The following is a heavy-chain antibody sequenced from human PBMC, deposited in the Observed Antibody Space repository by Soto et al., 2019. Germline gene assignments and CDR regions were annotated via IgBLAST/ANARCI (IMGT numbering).Heavy chain of an antibody. Sequence: PSETLSLTCTVSGGSVSSTTYYWTWIRQPPGKGLEWIGSIYYSGSTYYNTSLKSRITISVDTSKNQFSLKLSSVTAADTAVYYCARECGRGVMNWFDPWGQGTLVTVSS. D-gene: IGHD3-10*01. CDR3: ARECGRGVMNWFDP. V-gene: IGHV4-39*02. CDR1: GGSVSSTTYY. CDR2: IYYSGST. J-gene: IGHJ5*02.